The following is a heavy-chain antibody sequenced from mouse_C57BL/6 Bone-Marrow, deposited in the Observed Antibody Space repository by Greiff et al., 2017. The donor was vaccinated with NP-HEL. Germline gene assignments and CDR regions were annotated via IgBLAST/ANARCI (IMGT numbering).Heavy chain of an antibody. CDR3: ARRVVTAVAYYFDF. Sequence: VQLQQSGAELARPGASVKLSCKASGYTFTSYGISWVKQRTGQGLEWIGEIYPRSGNTYYNEKFKGKATLTADKSSSTAYMELRRLTSEDSAVYVCARRVVTAVAYYFDFWGQGTTLTVSS. J-gene: IGHJ2*01. CDR1: GYTFTSYG. D-gene: IGHD1-1*01. V-gene: IGHV1-81*01. CDR2: IYPRSGNT.